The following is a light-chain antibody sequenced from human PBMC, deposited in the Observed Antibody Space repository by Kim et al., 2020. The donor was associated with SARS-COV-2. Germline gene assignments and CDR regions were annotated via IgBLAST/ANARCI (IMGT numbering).Light chain of an antibody. V-gene: IGKV3-15*01. J-gene: IGKJ4*01. CDR3: QKSNNWPPLT. Sequence: SIGERATLACRAGHILNGHLVWYQHKAGQAPRLLIYGAYTRATGVPARFSGSESGTEFNLTISSLQSEDSAVYYCQKSNNWPPLTFGGGTKVDIK. CDR1: HILNGH. CDR2: GAY.